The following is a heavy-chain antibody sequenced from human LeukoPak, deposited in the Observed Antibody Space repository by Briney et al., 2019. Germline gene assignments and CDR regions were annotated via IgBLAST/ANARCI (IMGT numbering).Heavy chain of an antibody. J-gene: IGHJ4*02. CDR1: GGSISSGGYY. CDR3: ARASGVVVPAAINY. D-gene: IGHD2-2*02. CDR2: IYYSGST. V-gene: IGHV4-31*03. Sequence: PSETLSLTCTVSGGSISSGGYYWSWIRQHPGKGLEWIGYIYYSGSTYYNPSLKSRVTISVDTSKNQFSLKLSSVTAADTAVYYCARASGVVVPAAINYWGQGTLVTVSS.